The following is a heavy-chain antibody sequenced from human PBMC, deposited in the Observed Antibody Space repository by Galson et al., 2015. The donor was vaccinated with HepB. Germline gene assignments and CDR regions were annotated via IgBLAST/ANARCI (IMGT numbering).Heavy chain of an antibody. J-gene: IGHJ4*01. D-gene: IGHD6-19*01. Sequence: SLRLSCAASGFTFNIYSMNWVRQAPGKGLEWVSYITSDTRTINYADSVKGRFTISRDNAKNSLYLQMNSLRDEDTAVYYCARSVAGSVAYWVHRTLVTVSS. CDR1: GFTFNIYS. CDR2: ITSDTRTI. CDR3: ARSVAGSVAY. V-gene: IGHV3-48*02.